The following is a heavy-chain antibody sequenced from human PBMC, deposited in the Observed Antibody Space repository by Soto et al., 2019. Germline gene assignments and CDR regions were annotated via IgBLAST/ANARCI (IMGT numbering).Heavy chain of an antibody. V-gene: IGHV4-39*01. Sequence: SETLSLTCSFSVFSISNYNYYLCLIRQPPWKWLEWIGSIYYSVSGSNYSNPSLKSRINMSVDTSKNQFYLKLSSVTAADTAIYYCARHRIKYVYTWLEPWGKGTLVTVSS. J-gene: IGHJ5*02. D-gene: IGHD3-16*01. CDR2: IYYSVSGSN. CDR3: ARHRIKYVYTWLEP. CDR1: VFSISNYNYY.